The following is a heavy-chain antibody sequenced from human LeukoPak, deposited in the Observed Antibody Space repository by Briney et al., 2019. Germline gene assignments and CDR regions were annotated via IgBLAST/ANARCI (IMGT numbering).Heavy chain of an antibody. J-gene: IGHJ4*02. V-gene: IGHV4-59*01. Sequence: SETLSLTCTVSGGSISSYYWSWIRQPPGKGLEWIGYIYYSGSTNYNPSLKSRVTISVDTSKNQFSLKLSSVTAADTAVYYCARVSVYGRAAQYYFDYWGQGTLVTVSS. CDR3: ARVSVYGRAAQYYFDY. CDR2: IYYSGST. CDR1: GGSISSYY. D-gene: IGHD5/OR15-5a*01.